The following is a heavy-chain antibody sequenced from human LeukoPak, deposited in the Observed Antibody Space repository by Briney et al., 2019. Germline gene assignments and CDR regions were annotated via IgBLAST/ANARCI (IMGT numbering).Heavy chain of an antibody. CDR2: ISSSGSTI. J-gene: IGHJ3*02. Sequence: PGGSLRLSCAASGFTFSSYEMNWVRQAPGKGLEWVSYISSSGSTIYYADSVKGRFTISRDNAKNSLYLQMNSLRAEDTAVYYCARDSAGDAFGIWGQGTMVTVSS. CDR1: GFTFSSYE. V-gene: IGHV3-48*03. D-gene: IGHD2-15*01. CDR3: ARDSAGDAFGI.